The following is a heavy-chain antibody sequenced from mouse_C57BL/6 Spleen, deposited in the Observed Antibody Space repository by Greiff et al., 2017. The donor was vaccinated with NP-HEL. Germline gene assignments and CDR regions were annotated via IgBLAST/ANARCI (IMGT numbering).Heavy chain of an antibody. CDR1: GYTFTSYW. CDR3: ARHPPIYYDYDEGYFDY. J-gene: IGHJ2*01. D-gene: IGHD2-4*01. CDR2: IYPGSGST. Sequence: QVQLQQPGAELVKPGASVKMSCKASGYTFTSYWITWVKQRPGQGLEWIGDIYPGSGSTNYNEKFKSKATLTVDTSSSTAYMQLSSLTSEDSAVYYCARHPPIYYDYDEGYFDYWGQGTTLTVST. V-gene: IGHV1-55*01.